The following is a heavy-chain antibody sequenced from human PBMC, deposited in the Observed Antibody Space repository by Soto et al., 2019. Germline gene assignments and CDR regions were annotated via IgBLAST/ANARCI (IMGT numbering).Heavy chain of an antibody. CDR2: IYHSGST. J-gene: IGHJ4*02. V-gene: IGHV4-31*03. Sequence: QVRLQESGPGLVKPSQTLALTCTVSGGSISSAGYNWSWIRQHTEKGLEWIGYIYHSGSTYYNPSLKSRVTIAVDTSKNQFSLKLSIVTAADTAVYYCARYGSGTYYPKTFDSWGQGTLVTVSS. CDR1: GGSISSAGYN. CDR3: ARYGSGTYYPKTFDS. D-gene: IGHD3-10*01.